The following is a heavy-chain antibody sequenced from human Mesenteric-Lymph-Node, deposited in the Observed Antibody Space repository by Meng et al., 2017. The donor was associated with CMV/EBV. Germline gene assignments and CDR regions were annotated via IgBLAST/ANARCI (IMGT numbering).Heavy chain of an antibody. CDR3: AKSSFDSSGYYSRLGFDY. J-gene: IGHJ4*02. V-gene: IGHV3-23*01. CDR1: TFRNYA. D-gene: IGHD3-22*01. CDR2: ISGSGGNT. Sequence: TFRNYAMSWVRQAPGKGLEWVASISGSGGNTYYADSVKGRFSISRDNSKNTLHLQLNSLRDEDTAVYYCAKSSFDSSGYYSRLGFDYWGQGTLVTVSS.